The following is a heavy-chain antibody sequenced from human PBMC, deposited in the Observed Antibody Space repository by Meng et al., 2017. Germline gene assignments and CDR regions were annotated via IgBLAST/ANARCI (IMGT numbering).Heavy chain of an antibody. CDR3: ARGDYYDSSGYYSFWYFQH. J-gene: IGHJ1*01. Sequence: QVQVVQSGAEVKKPGASVKVSCKASGYTFTGYYMHWVRQAPGQGLEWMGRINPNSGGTNYAQKFQGRVTMTRDTSISTAYMELSRLRSDDTAVYYCARGDYYDSSGYYSFWYFQHWGQGTLVTVSS. CDR2: INPNSGGT. D-gene: IGHD3-22*01. CDR1: GYTFTGYY. V-gene: IGHV1-2*06.